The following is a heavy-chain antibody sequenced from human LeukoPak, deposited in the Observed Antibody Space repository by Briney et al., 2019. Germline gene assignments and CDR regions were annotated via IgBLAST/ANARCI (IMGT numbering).Heavy chain of an antibody. Sequence: ASVTVSPMPSLYIFTICLIHGMRQAPGRGCAGVANIYPGDGDRDYAQRLQGRVTIASELSTNTVYMELTGLTSEDTAVYYCARDLFGAWTWDYWGQGTPITVSS. D-gene: IGHD3-3*01. CDR1: LYIFTICL. J-gene: IGHJ4*02. CDR2: IYPGDGDR. CDR3: ARDLFGAWTWDY. V-gene: IGHV1-46*01.